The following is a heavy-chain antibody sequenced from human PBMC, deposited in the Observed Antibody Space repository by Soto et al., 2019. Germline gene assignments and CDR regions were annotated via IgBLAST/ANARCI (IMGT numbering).Heavy chain of an antibody. V-gene: IGHV4-34*01. CDR3: ARKVGATEGGDYYYYGMDV. Sequence: SETLSLTCAVYGGSFSGYYWRWIRQPPGQGLEWIGEINHSGSTNYNPSLKSLVTISVDTSKNQFSLKLSSVTAEDTAVYYCARKVGATEGGDYYYYGMDVWGQGTTVTVSS. CDR1: GGSFSGYY. D-gene: IGHD1-26*01. CDR2: INHSGST. J-gene: IGHJ6*02.